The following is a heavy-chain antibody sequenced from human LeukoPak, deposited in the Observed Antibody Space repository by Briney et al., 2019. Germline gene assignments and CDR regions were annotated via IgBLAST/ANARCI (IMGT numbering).Heavy chain of an antibody. D-gene: IGHD2-2*01. CDR2: IYPGDSDT. CDR1: GYSFTTYW. CDR3: ARRQGCSSTSCPPDS. V-gene: IGHV5-51*01. J-gene: IGHJ4*02. Sequence: PGESLKISCRGAGYSFTTYWICWVRQMPGKDLEWMGIIYPGDSDTRYSPSFQGQVTMSADKSINTAYLQWSSLKASDTAMYYCARRQGCSSTSCPPDSWGQGTLVTVSS.